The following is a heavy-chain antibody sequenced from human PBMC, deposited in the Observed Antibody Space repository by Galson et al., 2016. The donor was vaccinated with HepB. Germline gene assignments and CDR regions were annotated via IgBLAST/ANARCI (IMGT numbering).Heavy chain of an antibody. CDR3: AKDSTDYYDGSGYYSYFDY. V-gene: IGHV3-23*01. J-gene: IGHJ4*02. CDR1: GFTFSSYA. CDR2: ISGRTGNT. D-gene: IGHD3-22*01. Sequence: SLRLSCAASGFTFSSYAMTWVRQAPGKGLEWVSAISGRTGNTYYADLVKGRFTISRNKSENKLYLQMNSLRVDDTAVYYCAKDSTDYYDGSGYYSYFDYWGQGTLVTVSS.